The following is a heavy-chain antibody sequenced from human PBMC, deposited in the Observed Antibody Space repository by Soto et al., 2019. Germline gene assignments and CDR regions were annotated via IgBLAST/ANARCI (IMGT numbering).Heavy chain of an antibody. D-gene: IGHD1-1*01. V-gene: IGHV4-31*03. CDR3: ARDWMHNWDVGGYYYSAMDV. J-gene: IGHJ6*04. CDR1: GSSISTGCYY. CDR2: IYYSGTT. Sequence: AXETLSLTCTVSGSSISTGCYYSLMHQHPVKDLEWIGYIYYSGTTYYNPSLKSRVSISIDTSNNQFSLRLSAVTAADTAVYYCARDWMHNWDVGGYYYSAMDVWAKGPTVTVPQ.